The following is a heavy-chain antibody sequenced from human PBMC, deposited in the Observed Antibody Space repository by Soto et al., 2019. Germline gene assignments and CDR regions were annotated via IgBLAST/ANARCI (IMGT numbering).Heavy chain of an antibody. CDR1: GFTLSSYG. D-gene: IGHD6-6*01. CDR3: AKDHGKYSSSPGLFGMDV. V-gene: IGHV3-23*01. Sequence: PGGSLRLSCLASGFTLSSYGMTWVRQAPGKGLEWGSAIGGDGTTTEYADSVKGRFTISRDNDKNTLYLQMNSLSAEDSAAYYCAKDHGKYSSSPGLFGMDVWGQGTTVTVSS. CDR2: IGGDGTTT. J-gene: IGHJ6*02.